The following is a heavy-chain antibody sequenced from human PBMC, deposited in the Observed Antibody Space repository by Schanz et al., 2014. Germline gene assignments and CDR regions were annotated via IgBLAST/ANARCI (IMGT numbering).Heavy chain of an antibody. J-gene: IGHJ5*02. V-gene: IGHV3-11*04. CDR1: GFPFSDYF. CDR2: IGNGGVTI. CDR3: ARGRVLES. D-gene: IGHD1-1*01. Sequence: VQLVQSGGGLVQPGGSLRLSCTASGFPFSDYFMAWIRQPPGRGLEWVSYIGNGGVTIYYADSVKGRFTISRDNAKNSLYLEMNSLRVEDTAVYYCARGRVLESWGQGTLVTVSS.